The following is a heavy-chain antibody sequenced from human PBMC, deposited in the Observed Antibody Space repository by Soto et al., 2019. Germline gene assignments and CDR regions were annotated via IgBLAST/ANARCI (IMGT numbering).Heavy chain of an antibody. CDR3: GYDFWSGYYSVGQTYGMDV. CDR1: GFTFSGSA. V-gene: IGHV3-73*02. D-gene: IGHD3-3*01. CDR2: SRDKVNKYAT. J-gene: IGHJ6*02. Sequence: EVQLVESGGGLVQPGGSLKLSCAASGFTFSGSAIHWVRQASGKGLEWVGRSRDKVNKYATAYAASVTGRFTISRDDSKNMAYLQMNSLKTDDTAVYYCGYDFWSGYYSVGQTYGMDVWGQGTTVTVSS.